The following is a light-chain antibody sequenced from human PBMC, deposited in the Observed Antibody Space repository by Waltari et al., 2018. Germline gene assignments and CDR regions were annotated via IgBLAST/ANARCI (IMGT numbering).Light chain of an antibody. CDR3: CSYAGSAISV. CDR2: DVN. CDR1: SSDVGSYNL. V-gene: IGLV2-23*02. Sequence: QSALTQTATVSGSPGQSLTISCTGTSSDVGSYNLFSWYQQHPGKAPTLIIYDVNKRPSGVSNRFSGSKSGNTASLTISGLQAADEADYYCCSYAGSAISVFGGGTRLTVL. J-gene: IGLJ3*02.